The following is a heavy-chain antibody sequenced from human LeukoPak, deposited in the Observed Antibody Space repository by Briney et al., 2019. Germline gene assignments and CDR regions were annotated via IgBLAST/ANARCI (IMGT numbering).Heavy chain of an antibody. CDR3: ARDLAAAGTPLGY. CDR2: VNPNSGVT. J-gene: IGHJ4*02. CDR1: RYTFTGYY. D-gene: IGHD6-13*01. V-gene: IGHV1-2*02. Sequence: ASVKVSCTASRYTFTGYYLHWVRQAPGQGLQWMGWVNPNSGVTNYAQKFQGRVTMTRDTSISTGYMELRRLRYDDTAVYYCARDLAAAGTPLGYWGQGTLVTVSS.